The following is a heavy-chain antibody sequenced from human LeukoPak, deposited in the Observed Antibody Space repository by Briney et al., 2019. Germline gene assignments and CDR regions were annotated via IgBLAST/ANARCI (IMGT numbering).Heavy chain of an antibody. D-gene: IGHD2-15*01. Sequence: GRSLRLSCEASGFTFSDYYMSWIRQAPGKGLEWISYISSSGSTIYYADSVKGRFTISRDNAKNSLYLQMNSLRAEDTAVYFCASPRISDAFDIWGQGTMVTVSS. J-gene: IGHJ3*02. CDR1: GFTFSDYY. V-gene: IGHV3-11*01. CDR3: ASPRISDAFDI. CDR2: ISSSGSTI.